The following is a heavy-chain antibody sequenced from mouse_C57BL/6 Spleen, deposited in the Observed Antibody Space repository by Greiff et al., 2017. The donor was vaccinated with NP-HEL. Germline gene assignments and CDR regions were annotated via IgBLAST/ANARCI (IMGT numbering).Heavy chain of an antibody. D-gene: IGHD1-1*01. CDR3: ARSYLLLDY. CDR2: INPNNGGT. CDR1: GYTFTDYY. Sequence: EVQLQQSGPELVKPGASVKISCKASGYTFTDYYMNWVKQSHGKSLEWIGDINPNNGGTSYNQKFKGKATLTVDKSSSTAYMELRSLTSEDSAVYYCARSYLLLDYWGQGTTLTVSS. V-gene: IGHV1-26*01. J-gene: IGHJ2*01.